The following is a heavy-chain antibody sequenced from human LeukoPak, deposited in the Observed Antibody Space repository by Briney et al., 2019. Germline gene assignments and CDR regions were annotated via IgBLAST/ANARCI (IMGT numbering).Heavy chain of an antibody. CDR3: ARAGPRFREPDYFDY. Sequence: GGSLRLSCAASGFTFSSYSMTWVRQAPGKGLEWVSSISSSSSYIYYADSVKGRFTISRDNAKNSLYLQMNSLRAEDTAVYYCARAGPRFREPDYFDYWGQGTLVTVSS. J-gene: IGHJ4*02. V-gene: IGHV3-21*01. CDR2: ISSSSSYI. CDR1: GFTFSSYS. D-gene: IGHD3-16*01.